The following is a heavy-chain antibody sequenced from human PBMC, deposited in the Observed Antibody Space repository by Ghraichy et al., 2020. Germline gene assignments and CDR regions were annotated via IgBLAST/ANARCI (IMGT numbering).Heavy chain of an antibody. CDR1: GFTFRNHW. V-gene: IGHV3-7*01. CDR2: IREDGGEI. Sequence: GGSLRLSCGASGFTFRNHWMNWVRQASGKGLEWLANIREDGGEIWYADSVRGRFTISRDNAKSLLFLQMDSLRVDDTALYYCARSGPPWAFDYWGHGTLVTVSS. CDR3: ARSGPPWAFDY. D-gene: IGHD6-25*01. J-gene: IGHJ4*01.